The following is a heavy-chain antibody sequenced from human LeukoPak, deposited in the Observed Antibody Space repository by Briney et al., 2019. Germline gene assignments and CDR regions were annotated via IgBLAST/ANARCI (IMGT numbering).Heavy chain of an antibody. J-gene: IGHJ4*02. V-gene: IGHV3-33*01. CDR2: IWYDGSNK. CDR1: GFTFSSYG. Sequence: GRSLRLSCAASGFTFSSYGMNWVRQAPGKGLEWVAVIWYDGSNKYYADSVKGRFTISRDNSKNTLYLQMNSLRAEDTAVYYCARATTVTEYFDYWGQGTLVTVSS. CDR3: ARATTVTEYFDY. D-gene: IGHD4-17*01.